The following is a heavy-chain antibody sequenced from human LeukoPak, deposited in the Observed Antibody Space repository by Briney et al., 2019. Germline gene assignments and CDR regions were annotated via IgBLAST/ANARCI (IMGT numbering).Heavy chain of an antibody. V-gene: IGHV1-2*02. J-gene: IGHJ5*02. D-gene: IGHD1-26*01. Sequence: RASVKVSCRASGHTFTVYYKLWVTQAPGQGLVCMRWINPNSGDTKFAQKFQGRVTMTRDTSISAAYIELSSLISDDTAVYYCARDLSGSLLSFDPWGQGTLVTVSS. CDR3: ARDLSGSLLSFDP. CDR1: GHTFTVYY. CDR2: INPNSGDT.